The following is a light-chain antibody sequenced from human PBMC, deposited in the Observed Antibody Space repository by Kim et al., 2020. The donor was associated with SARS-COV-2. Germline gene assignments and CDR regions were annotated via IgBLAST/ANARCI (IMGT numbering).Light chain of an antibody. CDR1: QSVTSSY. J-gene: IGKJ1*01. CDR2: GAS. Sequence: SPGERATLSCRASQSVTSSYLAWYQQKPGQAPSLVMYGASSRATGIPDRVSGSGSGTDFTLTISRLEPEDFAMYYCQQYGSSPRTFGQGTKVDIK. V-gene: IGKV3-20*01. CDR3: QQYGSSPRT.